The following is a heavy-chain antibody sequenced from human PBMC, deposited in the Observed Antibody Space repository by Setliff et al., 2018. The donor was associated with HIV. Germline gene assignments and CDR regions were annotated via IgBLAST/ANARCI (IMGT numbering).Heavy chain of an antibody. CDR2: INPNSGAT. CDR3: ARGADYLGIPSYYYYYMDV. Sequence: ASVKVSCKASGYTFTGYYMHWVRRAPGQGLEWMGWINPNSGATNYAQSFQGRVTMTRDTSMSTAYMELSSLRSGDTAVYYCARGADYLGIPSYYYYYMDVWGKGTTVTV. CDR1: GYTFTGYY. J-gene: IGHJ6*03. D-gene: IGHD7-27*01. V-gene: IGHV1-2*02.